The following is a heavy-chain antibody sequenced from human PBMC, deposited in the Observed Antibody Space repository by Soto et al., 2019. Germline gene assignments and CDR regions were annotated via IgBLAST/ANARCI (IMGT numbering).Heavy chain of an antibody. CDR2: INAGNGNT. CDR3: ARSYYDFWSGYGGYYDNSGYWPCSY. D-gene: IGHD3-3*01. Sequence: QVQLVQSGAEVKKPGASVKVSCKASGYTFTSYAMHWVRQAPGQRLEWMGWINAGNGNTKYSQKFQGRVTITRDTSASTAYMELSSLRSEDTAVYYCARSYYDFWSGYGGYYDNSGYWPCSYWGQGTLVTVSS. CDR1: GYTFTSYA. V-gene: IGHV1-3*01. J-gene: IGHJ4*02.